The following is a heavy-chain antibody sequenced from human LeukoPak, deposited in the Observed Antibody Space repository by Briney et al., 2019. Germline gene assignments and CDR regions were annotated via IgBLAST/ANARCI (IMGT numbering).Heavy chain of an antibody. CDR1: GFTFDDYA. J-gene: IGHJ4*02. Sequence: GGSLRLSCAASGFTFDDYALSWVRQAPGKWLEWVSGINWNGGSTGYADSVKGRFTISRDNAKNTLYLQMNSLRAEDTAVYYCARDLSGVTGYTYGRGIDYWGQGTLVTVSS. CDR3: ARDLSGVTGYTYGRGIDY. CDR2: INWNGGST. D-gene: IGHD5-18*01. V-gene: IGHV3-20*04.